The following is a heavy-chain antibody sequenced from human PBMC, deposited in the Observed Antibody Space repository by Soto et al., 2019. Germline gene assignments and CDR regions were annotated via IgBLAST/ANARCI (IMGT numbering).Heavy chain of an antibody. CDR3: ARDRGFGYSGYDYRGWFDP. CDR1: GFTFSSYS. Sequence: GGSLRLSCAASGFTFSSYSMNWVRQAPGKGLEWVSSISSSSSYIYYADSVKGRFTISRDNAKNSLYLQMNSLRAEDTAVYYCARDRGFGYSGYDYRGWFDPWGQGTLVTVSS. V-gene: IGHV3-21*01. J-gene: IGHJ5*02. D-gene: IGHD5-12*01. CDR2: ISSSSSYI.